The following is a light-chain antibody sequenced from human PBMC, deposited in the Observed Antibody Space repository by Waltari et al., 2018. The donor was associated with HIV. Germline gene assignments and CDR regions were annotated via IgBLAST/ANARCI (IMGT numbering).Light chain of an antibody. Sequence: QSVLTQPPSVSGAPGQRVTIPSPGSSSNIGPGYDVPWYQQLPGTAPNPLIYGNSNRPSGVPDRFSGSKSGTSASLAITGLQAEDEADYYCQSYDSSLSAPVVFGGGTKLTVL. CDR3: QSYDSSLSAPVV. J-gene: IGLJ2*01. CDR1: SSNIGPGYD. CDR2: GNS. V-gene: IGLV1-40*01.